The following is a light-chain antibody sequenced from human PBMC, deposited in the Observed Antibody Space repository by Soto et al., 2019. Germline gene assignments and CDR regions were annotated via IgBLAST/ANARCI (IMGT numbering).Light chain of an antibody. V-gene: IGLV2-11*01. CDR2: HVS. J-gene: IGLJ1*01. CDR3: CTDAGTYKV. Sequence: QSALTQPAAVSGSPGQSITISCTGTSIDVGSYKFASWYQQNPGKAPKLMIYHVSKRPSGVPDRFSGSKSGNAASLTISGLQAEDEADYYCCTDAGTYKVFGTGTKLTVL. CDR1: SIDVGSYKF.